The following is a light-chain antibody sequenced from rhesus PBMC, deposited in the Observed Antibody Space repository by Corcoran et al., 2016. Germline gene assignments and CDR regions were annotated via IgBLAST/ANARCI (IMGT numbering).Light chain of an antibody. Sequence: DIQMTQSPSSLSASVGDRVTITCRASQGITNDLAWYQQKPGETSKFLIYEASSLQSGIPSRFSGSGSGTDFTLTISSLQSEDFATYYCQHYYSTPFTFGPGTKLDIK. CDR2: EAS. CDR3: QHYYSTPFT. V-gene: IGKV1-25*01. CDR1: QGITND. J-gene: IGKJ3*01.